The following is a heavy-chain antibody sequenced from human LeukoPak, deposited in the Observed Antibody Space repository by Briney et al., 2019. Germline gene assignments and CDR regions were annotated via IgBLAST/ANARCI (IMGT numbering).Heavy chain of an antibody. CDR2: IWYDGSNK. V-gene: IGHV3-33*08. CDR3: ARDKRGYSYGLFDY. J-gene: IGHJ4*02. CDR1: GFTFSSYA. Sequence: PGRSLRLSCAASGFTFSSYAMHWVRQAPGKGLEWVAVIWYDGSNKYYADSVKGRFTISRDNSKNTLYLQMNSLRAEDTAVYYCARDKRGYSYGLFDYWGQGTLVTVSS. D-gene: IGHD5-18*01.